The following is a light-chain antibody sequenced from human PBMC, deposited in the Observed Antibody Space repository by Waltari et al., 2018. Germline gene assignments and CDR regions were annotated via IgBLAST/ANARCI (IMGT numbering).Light chain of an antibody. J-gene: IGKJ1*01. CDR2: GAS. CDR3: QETSNLWT. V-gene: IGKV3-11*01. CDR1: QSVSSK. Sequence: EIVMTQSPGTLSLSPGQTATISCRTSQSVSSKLAWYQQKPGQAPRLLIYGASSRATGIPDRFSGSGSGTDFTLTISSLEPEDFAVYYCQETSNLWTFGQGTKVEIK.